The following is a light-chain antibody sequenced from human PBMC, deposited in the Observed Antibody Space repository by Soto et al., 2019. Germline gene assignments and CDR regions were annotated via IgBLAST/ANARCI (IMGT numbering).Light chain of an antibody. J-gene: IGKJ2*01. CDR3: QQYGSSPPYT. V-gene: IGKV3-20*01. CDR1: QSVSSTY. CDR2: GAS. Sequence: EIVLTQSPGTLSLSPGERATLSCRASQSVSSTYLAWYQQKPGQAPRLLIYGASSRATGIPDRFSGSGSGTDFTITISRLEPEDVALYYCQQYGSSPPYTFGQGTKLEIK.